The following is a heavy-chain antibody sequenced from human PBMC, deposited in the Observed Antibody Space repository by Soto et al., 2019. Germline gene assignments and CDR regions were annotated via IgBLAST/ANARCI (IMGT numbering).Heavy chain of an antibody. J-gene: IGHJ2*01. Sequence: QVQLQESGPGLVKPSETLSLTCTVSVGSISSYYWSWIRQPPGKGLEWIGYIYYSGSTNYNPSLKSRVTISVDTSKTPFSLKLSSVTAADTAVYYCARIVFLPSWYFDLWGRGTLVTVSS. V-gene: IGHV4-59*01. CDR1: VGSISSYY. CDR2: IYYSGST. D-gene: IGHD3-16*02. CDR3: ARIVFLPSWYFDL.